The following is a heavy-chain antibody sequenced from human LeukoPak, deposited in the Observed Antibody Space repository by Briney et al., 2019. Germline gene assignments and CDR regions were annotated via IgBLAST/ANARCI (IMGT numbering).Heavy chain of an antibody. CDR2: SYPGDSDT. CDR3: AASTCGSGGSCSGWFDP. V-gene: IGHV5-51*01. D-gene: IGHD2-15*01. CDR1: GFSITSYW. Sequence: GECLMISCNGSGFSITSYWIVWVRQIPGKDLEWMVISYPGDSDTRYSPSFQGQVTISADKSISTAYLQWSSLKASDTAMYYCAASTCGSGGSCSGWFDPWGQGTLVTVSS. J-gene: IGHJ5*02.